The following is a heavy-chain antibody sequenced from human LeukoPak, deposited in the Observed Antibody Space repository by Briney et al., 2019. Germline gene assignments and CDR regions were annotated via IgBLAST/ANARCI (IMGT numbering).Heavy chain of an antibody. J-gene: IGHJ5*02. Sequence: SGTLSLTCAVSGGSITSINWWNWVRQPPGKGLEWIGETHHGGNTKYSPSLKSRLTISVDKSKNQFSLELSSVTAADTAVYYCARSGRGLATRFDPWGQEILVTVST. CDR3: ARSGRGLATRFDP. CDR1: GGSITSINW. V-gene: IGHV4-4*02. CDR2: THHGGNT. D-gene: IGHD1-26*01.